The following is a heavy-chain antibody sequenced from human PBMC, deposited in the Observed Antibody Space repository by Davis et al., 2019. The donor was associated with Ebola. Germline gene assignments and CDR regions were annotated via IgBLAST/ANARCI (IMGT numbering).Heavy chain of an antibody. CDR3: AKTVVPAAIWSWFDP. V-gene: IGHV3-21*01. CDR2: ISSSSSYI. J-gene: IGHJ5*02. CDR1: GFTFSSYS. Sequence: LSLTCAASGFTFSSYSMNWVRQAPGKGLEWVSSISSSSSYIYYADSVKGRFTISRDNAKNSLYLQMNSLRAEDTAVYYCAKTVVPAAIWSWFDPWGQGTLVTVSS. D-gene: IGHD2-2*02.